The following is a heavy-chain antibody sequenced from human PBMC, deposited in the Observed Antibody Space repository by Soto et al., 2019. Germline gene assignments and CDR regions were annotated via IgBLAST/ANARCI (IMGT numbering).Heavy chain of an antibody. D-gene: IGHD3-22*01. CDR2: VSTNNADT. CDR1: GYTFTAYG. Sequence: ASVKVSCKTSGYTFTAYGLAWLRQAPGQRPEWMGWVSTNNADTNYAQKFQGRVTMTTETSTRTTYMELRSLRSDDTAVYYCARELKTDPSAYYSCDYWGQGTLVTVSS. V-gene: IGHV1-18*01. CDR3: ARELKTDPSAYYSCDY. J-gene: IGHJ4*02.